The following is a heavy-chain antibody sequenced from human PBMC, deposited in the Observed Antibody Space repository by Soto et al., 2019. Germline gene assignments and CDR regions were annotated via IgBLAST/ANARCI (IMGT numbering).Heavy chain of an antibody. V-gene: IGHV1-3*04. D-gene: IGHD4-17*01. CDR2: INTGNGNT. CDR1: GYTFISYA. J-gene: IGHJ6*02. CDR3: ATAEGTVTTGWYGLDV. Sequence: QVPVMQSGAEVKKPGASVKVSCMTSGYTFISYALNWVRQAPGQRLEWMGRINTGNGNTDYSQRFQGRITITRGTSATTTYMELTSLRPEDTAVYYCATAEGTVTTGWYGLDVWGQGTTVTVSS.